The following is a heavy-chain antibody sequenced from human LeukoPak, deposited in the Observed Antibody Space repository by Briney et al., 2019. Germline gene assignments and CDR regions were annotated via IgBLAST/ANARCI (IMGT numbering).Heavy chain of an antibody. J-gene: IGHJ6*03. V-gene: IGHV4-39*01. CDR3: ARLHYGGNYGYYYYYMDV. CDR1: GGSISSNSYY. Sequence: PSETLSLTCTVSGGSISSNSYYWGWIRQSPGKGLEWIGTIYYSGSTYYNPSLKSRVTISVDTSKNQFSLKLSSVTAADTAVYYCARLHYGGNYGYYYYYMDVWGKGTTVTISS. CDR2: IYYSGST. D-gene: IGHD4-23*01.